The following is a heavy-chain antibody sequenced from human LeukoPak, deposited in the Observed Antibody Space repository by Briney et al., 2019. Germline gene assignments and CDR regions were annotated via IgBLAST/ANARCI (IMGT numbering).Heavy chain of an antibody. CDR2: ISYGGSNK. CDR1: GFTFSSYA. CDR3: ARDMVSSSGWPNDAFDI. Sequence: GRSLRLSCAASGFTFSSYAMHWVRQAPGKGLEWVAVISYGGSNKYYADSVKGRFTISRDNSKNTLYLQMNSLRAEDTAVYYCARDMVSSSGWPNDAFDIWGQGTMVTVSS. V-gene: IGHV3-30*04. D-gene: IGHD6-19*01. J-gene: IGHJ3*02.